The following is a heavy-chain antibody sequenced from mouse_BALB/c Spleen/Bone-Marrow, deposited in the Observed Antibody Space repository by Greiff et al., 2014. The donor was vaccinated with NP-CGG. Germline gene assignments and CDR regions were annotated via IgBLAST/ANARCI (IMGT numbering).Heavy chain of an antibody. Sequence: VQLKESGPGLVKPSQSLSLTCSVTGYSITSGYYWNWIRQFPGNKLEWMGYISYDGSNNYNPSLKNRISITRDTSKNQFFLKLNSVTTEDTATYFCAKEEGDYDYFDYWGQGTTLTVSS. J-gene: IGHJ2*01. CDR2: ISYDGSN. D-gene: IGHD2-4*01. CDR3: AKEEGDYDYFDY. CDR1: GYSITSGYY. V-gene: IGHV3-6*02.